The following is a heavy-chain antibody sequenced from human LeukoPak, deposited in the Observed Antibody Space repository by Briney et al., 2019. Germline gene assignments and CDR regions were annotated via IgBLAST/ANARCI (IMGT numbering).Heavy chain of an antibody. CDR1: GFTFSDYY. CDR2: ISSSGSTI. J-gene: IGHJ4*02. Sequence: PGGSLRLSCAASGFTFSDYYMSWIRQAPGKGLEWVSYISSSGSTIYYADSVKGRFTISRDNAKSSLYLQMNSLRAEDTAVYYCARVGGGAYDSSGYYYVFFDYWGQGTLVTVSS. D-gene: IGHD3-22*01. CDR3: ARVGGGAYDSSGYYYVFFDY. V-gene: IGHV3-11*01.